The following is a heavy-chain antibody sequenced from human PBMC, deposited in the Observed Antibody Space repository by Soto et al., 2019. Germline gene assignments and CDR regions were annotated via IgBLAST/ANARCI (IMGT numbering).Heavy chain of an antibody. J-gene: IGHJ5*02. D-gene: IGHD3-22*01. V-gene: IGHV4-4*07. CDR2: VYSTGST. Sequence: LSETLSLTCTVSGGAITAYYWSWIRQPVGEGLQWIGRVYSTGSTNYNPSLRSRVTMSVDTSQNQFFLRLSSVTAADTAVYYCARDEYYDSNNWFDHWGQGILVTVSS. CDR3: ARDEYYDSNNWFDH. CDR1: GGAITAYY.